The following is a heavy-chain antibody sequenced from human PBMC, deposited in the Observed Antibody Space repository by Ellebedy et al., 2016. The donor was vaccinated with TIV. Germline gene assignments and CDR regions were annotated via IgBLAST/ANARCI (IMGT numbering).Heavy chain of an antibody. CDR2: ISAYNGNT. CDR3: AGDYYDSSGYTLWGAFDI. J-gene: IGHJ3*02. V-gene: IGHV1-18*01. Sequence: AASVKVSCKASGYTFTSYGISWVRQAPGQGLEWMGWISAYNGNTNYAQKLQGRVTMTTDTSTSTAYMELRSLRSDDTAVYYCAGDYYDSSGYTLWGAFDIWGQGTMVTVSS. CDR1: GYTFTSYG. D-gene: IGHD3-22*01.